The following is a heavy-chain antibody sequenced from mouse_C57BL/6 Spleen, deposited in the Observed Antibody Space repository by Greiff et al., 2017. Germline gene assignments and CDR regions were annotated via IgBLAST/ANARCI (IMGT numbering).Heavy chain of an antibody. CDR1: GYTFTEYT. V-gene: IGHV1-62-2*01. J-gene: IGHJ2*01. CDR2: FYPGSGSI. CDR3: ARQDDGYDEGYFDY. D-gene: IGHD2-2*01. Sequence: VKLMESGAELVKPGASVKLSCKASGYTFTEYTIHWVKQRSGQGLEWIGWFYPGSGSIKYNEKFKDKVTLTADKSSSTVYMEINRMTSEDAAVYICARQDDGYDEGYFDYWGQGTTLTVSS.